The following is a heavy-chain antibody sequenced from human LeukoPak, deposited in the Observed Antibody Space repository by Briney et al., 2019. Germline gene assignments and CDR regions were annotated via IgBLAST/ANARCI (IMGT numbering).Heavy chain of an antibody. CDR2: IFDIGSI. J-gene: IGHJ4*02. CDR1: GGSISDDS. V-gene: IGHV4-59*01. CDR3: ARAASGDRYSGYAKDRYYFDR. D-gene: IGHD5-12*01. Sequence: SETLSLTCTVSGGSISDDSWTWIRQPPGKGLDWIGSIFDIGSITYNPSPRSRLTISVETSKNQISLKLSSVTAADTAVYFCARAASGDRYSGYAKDRYYFDRWGQGTLVTVSS.